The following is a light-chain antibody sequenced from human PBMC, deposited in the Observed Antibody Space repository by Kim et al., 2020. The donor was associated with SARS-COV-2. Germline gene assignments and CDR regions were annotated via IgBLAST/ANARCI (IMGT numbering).Light chain of an antibody. Sequence: PGERVTLSCRASQTVDRNLAWYQQKSGQPPRLLIYRASTRATDIPDRFSVSGSGTEFTLTIHSLRSEDSGNYYCQQCSKWPLTFGGGTKVDIK. J-gene: IGKJ4*01. CDR2: RAS. CDR1: QTVDRN. V-gene: IGKV3-15*01. CDR3: QQCSKWPLT.